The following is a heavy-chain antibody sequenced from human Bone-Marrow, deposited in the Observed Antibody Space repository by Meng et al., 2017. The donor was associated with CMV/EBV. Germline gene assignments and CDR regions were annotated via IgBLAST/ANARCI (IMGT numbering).Heavy chain of an antibody. D-gene: IGHD2-2*01. CDR2: ISSSGSTI. CDR1: GFTFSDYY. CDR3: AKLRTQLLFPAWFDP. J-gene: IGHJ5*02. V-gene: IGHV3-11*01. Sequence: GESLKISCAASGFTFSDYYMSWIRQAPGKGLEWVSYISSSGSTIYYADSVKGRFTISRDNAKNSLYLQMNSLRAEDTAVYYCAKLRTQLLFPAWFDPWGQGTRVTVSS.